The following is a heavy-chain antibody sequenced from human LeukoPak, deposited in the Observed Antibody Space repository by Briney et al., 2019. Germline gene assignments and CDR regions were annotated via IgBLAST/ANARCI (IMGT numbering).Heavy chain of an antibody. J-gene: IGHJ4*02. V-gene: IGHV4-4*07. CDR1: GGSISSYY. Sequence: SETLSLTCTVSGGSISSYYWTWIRQPAGKGLEWIGRIYTSGSTNYNPSLKNRVTMSLDTSKNQFSLKLSSVTAADTAVYYCARSAAYPFPLDYWGQGTPVTVSS. CDR2: IYTSGST. CDR3: ARSAAYPFPLDY. D-gene: IGHD6-25*01.